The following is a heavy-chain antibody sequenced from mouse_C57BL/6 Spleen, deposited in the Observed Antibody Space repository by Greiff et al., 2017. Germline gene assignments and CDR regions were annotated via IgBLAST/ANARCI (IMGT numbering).Heavy chain of an antibody. CDR2: ISYDGSN. V-gene: IGHV3-6*01. CDR3: ARDDYDGAWFAY. CDR1: GYSITSGYY. Sequence: EVQLQQSGPGLVKPSQSLSLTCSVTGYSITSGYYWNWIRQFPGNKLEWMGYISYDGSNNYNPSLKNRISITRDTSKNQFFLKLNSVTTEDTATYYCARDDYDGAWFAYWCQGTLVTVSA. J-gene: IGHJ3*01. D-gene: IGHD2-4*01.